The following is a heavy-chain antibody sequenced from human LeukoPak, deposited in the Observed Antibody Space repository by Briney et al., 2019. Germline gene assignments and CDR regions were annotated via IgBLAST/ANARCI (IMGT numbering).Heavy chain of an antibody. CDR2: ISGSGGST. CDR3: ARARGTIEKTYGDY. CDR1: GFTFSSYA. J-gene: IGHJ4*02. D-gene: IGHD3-10*01. V-gene: IGHV3-23*01. Sequence: GGSLRLSCAASGFTFSSYAMSWVRQAPGKGLEWVSAISGSGGSTYYADSVKGRFTISRDNSKNTLYLQMSSLRVEDTAVYYCARARGTIEKTYGDYWGQGTLVTVSS.